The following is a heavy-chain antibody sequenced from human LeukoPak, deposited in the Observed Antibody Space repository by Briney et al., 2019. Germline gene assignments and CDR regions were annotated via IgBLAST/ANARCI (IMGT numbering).Heavy chain of an antibody. V-gene: IGHV3-23*01. Sequence: PGRSLRLSCAASGFTFSSYAMTWVRHPPGTGLEWVSAISDSGRSTYYADSVKGRFTISRVISKSTLYLQMNSRRSEDTALYSCAKGQKWELPLDFWGQGTLVTVSS. D-gene: IGHD1-26*01. CDR3: AKGQKWELPLDF. J-gene: IGHJ4*02. CDR1: GFTFSSYA. CDR2: ISDSGRST.